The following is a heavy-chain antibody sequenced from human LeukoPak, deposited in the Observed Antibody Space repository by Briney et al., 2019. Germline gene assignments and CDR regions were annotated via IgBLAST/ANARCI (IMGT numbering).Heavy chain of an antibody. CDR3: ARDPGIAVAGTLDY. CDR1: GFTFSSYW. J-gene: IGHJ4*02. V-gene: IGHV3-74*01. Sequence: GGSLRLSCAGSGFTFSSYWMHWVRQAPGKGLVCVSRINSDGSSTSYADSVKGRFTISRDNAKNTLYLQMNSLRAEDTAVYYCARDPGIAVAGTLDYWGQGTLVTVSS. D-gene: IGHD6-19*01. CDR2: INSDGSST.